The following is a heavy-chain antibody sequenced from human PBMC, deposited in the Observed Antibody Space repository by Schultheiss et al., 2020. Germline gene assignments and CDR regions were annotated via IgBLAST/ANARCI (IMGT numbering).Heavy chain of an antibody. CDR3: ARTTGPMDV. CDR2: INHSGST. D-gene: IGHD1-1*01. J-gene: IGHJ6*02. Sequence: SETLSLTCTVSGGSISSGSYYWSWIRQPAGKGLEWIGEINHSGSTNYNPSLKSRVTISVDKSKNQFSLKLSSVTAADTAVYYCARTTGPMDVWGQGTTVTVSS. CDR1: GGSISSGSYY. V-gene: IGHV4-61*10.